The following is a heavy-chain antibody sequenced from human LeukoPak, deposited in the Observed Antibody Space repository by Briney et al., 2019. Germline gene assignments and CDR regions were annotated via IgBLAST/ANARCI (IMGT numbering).Heavy chain of an antibody. CDR3: AREGATVTSGWFDP. CDR2: INHSGST. CDR1: GGSFSGYY. D-gene: IGHD4-17*01. J-gene: IGHJ5*02. V-gene: IGHV4-34*01. Sequence: SETLSLTCAVYGGSFSGYYWSWIRQPPGKGLEWIGEINHSGSTNYNPSLKSRVTISVDTSKNQFSLKLSSVTAADTAVYYCAREGATVTSGWFDPWGQGTLVTVSS.